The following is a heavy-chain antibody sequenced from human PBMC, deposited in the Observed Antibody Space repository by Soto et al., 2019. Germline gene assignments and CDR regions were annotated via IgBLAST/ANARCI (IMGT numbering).Heavy chain of an antibody. CDR2: INAGNGNT. D-gene: IGHD6-6*01. J-gene: IGHJ3*02. V-gene: IGHV1-3*01. Sequence: ASVKVSCKASGYTFNSYVMRWVRQAPGQRLEWMGWINAGNGNTKYSQKFQGRVTITRDTSASTAYMELSSLRSEDTAVYYCAREGLYSSSYAFDIWGQGTMVTVSS. CDR3: AREGLYSSSYAFDI. CDR1: GYTFNSYV.